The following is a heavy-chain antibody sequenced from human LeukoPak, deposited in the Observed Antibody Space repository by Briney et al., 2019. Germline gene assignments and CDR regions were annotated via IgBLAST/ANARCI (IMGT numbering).Heavy chain of an antibody. CDR3: ARDSSGWPFDY. D-gene: IGHD6-19*01. Sequence: GGSLRLSCAASGFTFSSYSMIWVRQAPGKGLEWVAVISYDGSNKYYADSVKGRFTISRDNAKNSLYLQMNSLRAEDTAVYYCARDSSGWPFDYWGQGTLVTVSS. CDR2: ISYDGSNK. J-gene: IGHJ4*02. V-gene: IGHV3-30*03. CDR1: GFTFSSYS.